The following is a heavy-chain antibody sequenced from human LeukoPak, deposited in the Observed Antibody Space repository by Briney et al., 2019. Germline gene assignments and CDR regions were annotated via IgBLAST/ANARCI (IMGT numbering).Heavy chain of an antibody. CDR2: ISLTGLT. CDR3: SRENGAFSPFGY. V-gene: IGHV4-4*02. J-gene: IGHJ4*02. D-gene: IGHD2-8*01. CDR1: GGXISNTNC. Sequence: PSGTLSLTCAVSGGXISNTNCWSWVRQPPGQGLERIGEISLTGLTHYNPSLESRVTVSLDKSKNQLSLNLTSVTAADTAVYYCSRENGAFSPFGYWGQGTLVTVLS.